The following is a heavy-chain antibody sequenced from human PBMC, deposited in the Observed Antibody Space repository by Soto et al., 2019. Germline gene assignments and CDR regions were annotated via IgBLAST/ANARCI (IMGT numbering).Heavy chain of an antibody. V-gene: IGHV2-5*02. CDR1: GFSLSTSGVG. D-gene: IGHD3-9*01. Sequence: QITLKESGPTLVRPTQTLTLTCAFSGFSLSTSGVGVGWIRQTPGKALEWLAVIYWDDSKHYSPSLRSRLTITKDTSKNQVVLTMTNMDPMDTGTYYCAQKGPEDWPLDYWGQGTLVTVSS. CDR3: AQKGPEDWPLDY. J-gene: IGHJ4*02. CDR2: IYWDDSK.